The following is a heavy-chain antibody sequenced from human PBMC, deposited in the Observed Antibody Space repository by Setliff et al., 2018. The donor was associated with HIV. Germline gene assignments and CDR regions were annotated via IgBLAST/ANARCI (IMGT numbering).Heavy chain of an antibody. V-gene: IGHV4-39*07. CDR1: GGSLSGYY. J-gene: IGHJ4*02. Sequence: PSETLSLTCAVYGGSLSGYYWGWIRQPPGKGLQWIGSIYYRGSTYYNPSLKSRVTISVDTSKNHFSLKLRSVTAADTAVYYCAQLGMVDDFDYWGQGTLVTVSS. CDR3: AQLGMVDDFDY. CDR2: IYYRGST. D-gene: IGHD1-1*01.